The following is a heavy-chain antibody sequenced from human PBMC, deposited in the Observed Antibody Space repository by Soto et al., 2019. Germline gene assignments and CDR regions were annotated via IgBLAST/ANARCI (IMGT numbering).Heavy chain of an antibody. CDR1: GGSISSRGYY. CDR2: IYYSGST. CDR3: ASSGSYSDYYYGMDV. D-gene: IGHD3-10*01. Sequence: SENLSLTCTVSGGSISSRGYYWSWFRQHPGKALEWIGYIYYSGSTYYNPSLKSRVTISVDTSKNQFSLKLSSVTAADTAVYYCASSGSYSDYYYGMDVWGQGTTVTVSS. J-gene: IGHJ6*02. V-gene: IGHV4-31*03.